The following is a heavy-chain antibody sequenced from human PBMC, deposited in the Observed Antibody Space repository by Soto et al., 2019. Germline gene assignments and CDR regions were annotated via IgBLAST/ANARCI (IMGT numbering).Heavy chain of an antibody. J-gene: IGHJ3*02. CDR1: GFTFSSYA. CDR3: AKESQGSPVASPDAFDI. V-gene: IGHV3-23*01. CDR2: ISGSGGST. D-gene: IGHD6-19*01. Sequence: PGGSLRLSCAASGFTFSSYAMSWVRQAPGKGLEWVSAISGSGGSTYYADSVKGRFTISRDNSKNTLYLQMNSLRAEDTAVYYCAKESQGSPVASPDAFDIWCQGTMVTVSS.